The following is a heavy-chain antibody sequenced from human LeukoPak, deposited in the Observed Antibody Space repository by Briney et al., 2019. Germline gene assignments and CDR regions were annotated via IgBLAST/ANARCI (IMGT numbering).Heavy chain of an antibody. V-gene: IGHV4-59*01. CDR1: GGSISSYY. D-gene: IGHD2-15*01. CDR3: ARGVAATVWFDP. CDR2: IYYSGST. Sequence: SETLSLTCTVSGGSISSYYWSWIRQPPGKGLEWIGYIYYSGSTNYNPSLKSRVTISVDTSKNQFSLRLSSVTAADTAVYYCARGVAATVWFDPWGQGTLVTVSS. J-gene: IGHJ5*02.